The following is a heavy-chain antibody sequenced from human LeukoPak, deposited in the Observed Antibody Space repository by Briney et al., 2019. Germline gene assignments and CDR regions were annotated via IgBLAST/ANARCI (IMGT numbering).Heavy chain of an antibody. J-gene: IGHJ4*02. CDR1: GFTFSSYA. Sequence: PGGSLRLSCAASGFTFSSYAMSWVRQAPGKGLEWVANINQGGSVKYYVDSVKGRFTISRDDAKSSLYVQMNSLRDEDTAVCYCARFGYSGWNLEYWGQGTLVTVSS. CDR3: ARFGYSGWNLEY. CDR2: INQGGSVK. V-gene: IGHV3-7*01. D-gene: IGHD5-12*01.